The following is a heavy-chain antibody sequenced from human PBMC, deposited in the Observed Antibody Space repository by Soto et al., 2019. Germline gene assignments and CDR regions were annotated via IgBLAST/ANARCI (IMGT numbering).Heavy chain of an antibody. Sequence: QDQLVQSGAEVKKPGSSVKVSCKASGGTFSSHTFSWVRQAPGQGLEWMGRIIPALGPATYAQKFQGRVTLTAAESPTTVYLEPNSLRSEDTAVYYCARPDFGDYWYFALWGRGTLVTVSS. CDR1: GGTFSSHT. D-gene: IGHD4-17*01. CDR3: ARPDFGDYWYFAL. J-gene: IGHJ2*01. CDR2: IIPALGPA. V-gene: IGHV1-69*08.